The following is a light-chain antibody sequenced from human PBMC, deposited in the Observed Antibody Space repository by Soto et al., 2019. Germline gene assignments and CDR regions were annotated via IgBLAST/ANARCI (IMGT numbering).Light chain of an antibody. CDR2: DAS. J-gene: IGKJ5*01. CDR1: QSFSRR. V-gene: IGKV1-5*01. Sequence: IQITQSPSTLAAAAGARSTITRRASQSFSRRLAWYQQKPGKAPKLLIYDASSLESGVPSRFSGSGSGTDFTLTISGLLPEDFAAYHCQQPYTLPFTFGQGTRLEIK. CDR3: QQPYTLPFT.